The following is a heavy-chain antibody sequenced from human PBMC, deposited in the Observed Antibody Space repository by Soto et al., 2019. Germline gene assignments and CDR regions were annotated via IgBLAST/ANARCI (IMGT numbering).Heavy chain of an antibody. CDR3: ARSITIFGVVIYGMDV. D-gene: IGHD3-3*01. J-gene: IGHJ6*02. Sequence: GESLKISCKGSGYSFTSYWIGWVRQMPGKGLEWMGIIYPGDSDTRYSPSFQGQVTISADKSISTAYLQWSSLKASDTAMYYCARSITIFGVVIYGMDVWGQGTTVTVS. V-gene: IGHV5-51*01. CDR2: IYPGDSDT. CDR1: GYSFTSYW.